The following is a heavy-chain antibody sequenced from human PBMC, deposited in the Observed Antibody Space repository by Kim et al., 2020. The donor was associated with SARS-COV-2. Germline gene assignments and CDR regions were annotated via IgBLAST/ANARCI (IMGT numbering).Heavy chain of an antibody. CDR3: ARLRLSSVRGVPYFD. V-gene: IGHV4-31*03. CDR2: TYDSGST. CDR1: GDSITSGDYS. J-gene: IGHJ4*01. Sequence: SETLSLTCTVSGDSITSGDYSWNWIRQRPGKGLEWIGHTYDSGSTNYNASLRSRVTISGDTSKNQFSLRLTDVTPTDTATYKCARLRLSSVRGVPYFD. D-gene: IGHD3-10*01.